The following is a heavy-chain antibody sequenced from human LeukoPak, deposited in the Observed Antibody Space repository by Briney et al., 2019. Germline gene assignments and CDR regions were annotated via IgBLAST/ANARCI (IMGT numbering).Heavy chain of an antibody. V-gene: IGHV3-23*01. CDR1: GFTFSTYA. CDR3: AKDWGMGDQLLRIDY. Sequence: GGSLRLSCTASGFTFSTYAMNWGRQAPGKGLEWVSGISGSGVSTYYADSVKGRFTISRDNSNNTLYLQMSSLGAEDTAVYYCAKDWGMGDQLLRIDYWGQGTLVTVSS. D-gene: IGHD2-2*01. J-gene: IGHJ4*02. CDR2: ISGSGVST.